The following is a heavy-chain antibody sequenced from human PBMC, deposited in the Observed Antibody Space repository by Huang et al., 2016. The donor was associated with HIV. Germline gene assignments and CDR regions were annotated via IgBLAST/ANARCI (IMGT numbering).Heavy chain of an antibody. Sequence: QVQLVESGGGVVQPGRSLRLSCSASGFTFSNFGMRWVRQAPGEGLGWVVVVSFDGSEEYYVYPANGRFSISRDNSKSTVYLKMNRLTAEDTAVDYCAKALNYYASGGYIGGTDYWGQGTLVTVSS. J-gene: IGHJ4*02. D-gene: IGHD3-10*01. CDR1: GFTFSNFG. CDR3: AKALNYYASGGYIGGTDY. V-gene: IGHV3-30*18. CDR2: VSFDGSEE.